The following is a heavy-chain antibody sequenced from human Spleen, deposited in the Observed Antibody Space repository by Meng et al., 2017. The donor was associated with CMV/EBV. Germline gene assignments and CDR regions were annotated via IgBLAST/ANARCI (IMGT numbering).Heavy chain of an antibody. CDR2: LNPSGSP. CDR1: GCALRCFY. D-gene: IGHD6-19*01. J-gene: IGHJ4*02. Sequence: FGCALRCFYWSWVAQPPGKELEWMAELNPSGSPNYHPSLKIRVAISVATSQNQFSLKVSSVTAADSAVYYCARRSRYYSGSYIDYWGQGALVTVSS. CDR3: ARRSRYYSGSYIDY. V-gene: IGHV4-34*01.